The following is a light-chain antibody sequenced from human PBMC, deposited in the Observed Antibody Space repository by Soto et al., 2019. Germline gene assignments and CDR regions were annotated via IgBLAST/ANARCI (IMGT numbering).Light chain of an antibody. CDR2: DAS. V-gene: IGKV3-11*01. CDR1: ETINTY. J-gene: IGKJ4*01. Sequence: IVLTQSPATLSVSPGETATLSCRASETINTYLAWYQQKPGQAPKLLIYDASNRATGIPARFSASGSGTDFTLTISSLEPEDVAVYYCQHRNNWPLTFGGGTKVEIK. CDR3: QHRNNWPLT.